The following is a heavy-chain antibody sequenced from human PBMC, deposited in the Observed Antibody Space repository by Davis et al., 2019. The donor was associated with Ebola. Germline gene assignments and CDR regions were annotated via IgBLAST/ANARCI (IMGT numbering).Heavy chain of an antibody. CDR3: ARPVIAADDAFDI. CDR1: GGSISSYY. D-gene: IGHD6-6*01. Sequence: SETLSLTCTVSGGSISSYYWSWIRQPPGKGLEWIGEINHSGSTNYNPSLKSRVTISVDTSKNQFSLKLSSVTAADTAVYYCARPVIAADDAFDIWGQGTMVTVSS. J-gene: IGHJ3*02. V-gene: IGHV4-34*01. CDR2: INHSGST.